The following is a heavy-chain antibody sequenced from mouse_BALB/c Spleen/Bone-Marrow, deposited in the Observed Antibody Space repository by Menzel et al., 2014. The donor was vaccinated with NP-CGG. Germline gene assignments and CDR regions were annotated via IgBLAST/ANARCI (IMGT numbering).Heavy chain of an antibody. CDR3: ARLSYYGRFAY. CDR2: INPDSSTI. Sequence: VQLKESGGGLVQPGGSLKLSCAASGFDFSRYWMSWVRQAPGKGLKWIGEINPDSSTINYTPSLKDKFIISRDNAKNTLYLQMSTVRSEDTALYYCARLSYYGRFAYWSQGTLVTVSA. CDR1: GFDFSRYW. D-gene: IGHD1-1*01. J-gene: IGHJ3*01. V-gene: IGHV4-1*02.